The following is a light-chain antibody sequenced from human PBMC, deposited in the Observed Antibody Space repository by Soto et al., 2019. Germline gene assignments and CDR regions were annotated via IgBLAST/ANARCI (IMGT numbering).Light chain of an antibody. CDR1: QTVNTW. CDR2: DAS. V-gene: IGKV1-5*01. J-gene: IGKJ4*01. Sequence: DIQLTQSPSTLSASVGERVTITCRASQTVNTWLAWYQHKPGKASKLLIYDASVLDTGVPSRFSCFSSGTDSTLTISSLPPDDFATYFCQQYNSYSPEGLTFGGGTKVEI. CDR3: QQYNSYSPEGLT.